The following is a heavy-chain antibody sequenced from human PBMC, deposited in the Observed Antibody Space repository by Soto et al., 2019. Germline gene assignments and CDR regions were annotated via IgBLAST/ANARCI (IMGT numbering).Heavy chain of an antibody. CDR3: AISWVGLWELPLGVNYYYYGMDV. Sequence: GASVKVSCKASGYTFTSYGISWVRQAPGQGLEWMGWISAYNGNTNYAQKLQGRVTMTTDTSTSTAYMELRSLRSDDTAVYYCAISWVGLWELPLGVNYYYYGMDVGGKGTTVTVSS. CDR2: ISAYNGNT. CDR1: GYTFTSYG. J-gene: IGHJ6*04. D-gene: IGHD1-26*01. V-gene: IGHV1-18*01.